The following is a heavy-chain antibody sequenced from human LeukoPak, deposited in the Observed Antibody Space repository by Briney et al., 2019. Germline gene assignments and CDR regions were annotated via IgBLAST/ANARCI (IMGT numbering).Heavy chain of an antibody. CDR1: GYSFTTFY. J-gene: IGHJ4*02. Sequence: ASVKVSCKASGYSFTTFYTYWVRQAPGQGLEWMGRIDPNGGSTSHAQKFQGRVTMTRDTSTSTVYMELSSRRSDDTAIYYCARGFSYACDYWGQGTLVTVSS. CDR3: ARGFSYACDY. CDR2: IDPNGGST. V-gene: IGHV1-46*01. D-gene: IGHD5-18*01.